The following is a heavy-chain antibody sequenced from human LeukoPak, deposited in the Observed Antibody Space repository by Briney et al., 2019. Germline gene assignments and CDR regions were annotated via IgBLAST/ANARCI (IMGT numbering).Heavy chain of an antibody. CDR1: GGSMNSNRYY. V-gene: IGHV4-39*01. D-gene: IGHD3-22*01. CDR3: ARGTQIGTMIVVDPTYYFDY. CDR2: VSYTGST. J-gene: IGHJ4*02. Sequence: TSETLSLTCTVSGGSMNSNRYYWAWIRQPPGKGLEWIGSVSYTGSTHYNPSLKSRVTVAVAVDTSKKQFSLRLNSVAAADTAVHYCARGTQIGTMIVVDPTYYFDYWGQGTLVTVSS.